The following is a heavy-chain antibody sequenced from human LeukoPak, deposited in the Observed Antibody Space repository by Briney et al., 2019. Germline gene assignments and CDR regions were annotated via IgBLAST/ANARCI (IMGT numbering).Heavy chain of an antibody. CDR1: GGSISSGGYY. V-gene: IGHV4-31*03. D-gene: IGHD3-22*01. J-gene: IGHJ5*02. Sequence: SETLSLTCTVSGGSISSGGYYWSWIRQHPGKGLEWIGYIYYSGSTYCNPSLKSRVTISVDTSKNQFSLKLSSVTAADTAVYYCARRFYYGSTENWFDPWGQGTLVTVSS. CDR2: IYYSGST. CDR3: ARRFYYGSTENWFDP.